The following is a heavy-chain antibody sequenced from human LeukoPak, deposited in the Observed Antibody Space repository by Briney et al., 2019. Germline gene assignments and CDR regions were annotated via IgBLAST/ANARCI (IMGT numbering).Heavy chain of an antibody. Sequence: GASVKVSCKASGHTFTGYAMHWVRQAPGQRLEWMGWINAGNGNTKYSQKFQGRVTITRDTSASTAYMELSSLRSEDTAVYYCARNNAAAALAYYFDYWGQGTLVTVSS. V-gene: IGHV1-3*01. J-gene: IGHJ4*02. CDR2: INAGNGNT. CDR3: ARNNAAAALAYYFDY. D-gene: IGHD6-13*01. CDR1: GHTFTGYA.